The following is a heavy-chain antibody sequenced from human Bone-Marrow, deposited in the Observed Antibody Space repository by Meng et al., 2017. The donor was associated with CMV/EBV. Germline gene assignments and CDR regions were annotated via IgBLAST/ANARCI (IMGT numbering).Heavy chain of an antibody. CDR1: GFTFSSYG. Sequence: GESLKISCAASGFTFSSYGMHWVRQAPGKGLEWVAVIWYDGSNKYYADSVKGRFTISRDNSKNTLYLQMNSLRAEDTAVYYCARAGVLRGMDVWGQGTTVTVSS. V-gene: IGHV3-33*08. J-gene: IGHJ6*02. D-gene: IGHD2-8*02. CDR3: ARAGVLRGMDV. CDR2: IWYDGSNK.